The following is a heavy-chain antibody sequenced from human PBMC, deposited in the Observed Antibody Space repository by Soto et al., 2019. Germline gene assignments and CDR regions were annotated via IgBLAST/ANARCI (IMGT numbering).Heavy chain of an antibody. CDR3: AKDRQDYSETPYGMDV. CDR1: GFTFSTYV. J-gene: IGHJ6*02. Sequence: EVQLLESGGGLVQPGGSLRVSCAASGFTFSTYVMSWVRQAPGKGLEWVSGISGGGTSTKYADSVKGRFTISRDNSKNTVYLHMNTLGADDTAVYYCAKDRQDYSETPYGMDVWGQGTTVPVSS. D-gene: IGHD4-4*01. CDR2: ISGGGTST. V-gene: IGHV3-23*01.